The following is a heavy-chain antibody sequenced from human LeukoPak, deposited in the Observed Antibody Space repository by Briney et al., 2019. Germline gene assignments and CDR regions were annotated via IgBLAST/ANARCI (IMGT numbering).Heavy chain of an antibody. V-gene: IGHV3-23*01. D-gene: IGHD7-27*01. CDR3: GRDLNWGAFDI. J-gene: IGHJ3*02. Sequence: GGSLRLSCAASGFTFSRYIMNWVRQAPGKGLEWVSGIRANGETTYYADSVRGRFTISRDNSRSMVWLQMNSLTAEDTAMYYCGRDLNWGAFDIRGLGTLVTVSS. CDR1: GFTFSRYI. CDR2: IRANGETT.